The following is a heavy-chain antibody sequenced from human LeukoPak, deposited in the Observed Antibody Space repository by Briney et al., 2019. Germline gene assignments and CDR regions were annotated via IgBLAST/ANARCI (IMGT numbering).Heavy chain of an antibody. V-gene: IGHV1-46*04. Sequence: ASVKVSCKASGYTFTNYYMHWVRQAPGQGLEWMGIINPSGGSTSYAQKLQGRVTMTRDTSTSTVYMELSSLRSADTAVYYCARDGNPWNLDVWGRGTLVTVSS. J-gene: IGHJ2*01. CDR3: ARDGNPWNLDV. D-gene: IGHD1-14*01. CDR1: GYTFTNYY. CDR2: INPSGGST.